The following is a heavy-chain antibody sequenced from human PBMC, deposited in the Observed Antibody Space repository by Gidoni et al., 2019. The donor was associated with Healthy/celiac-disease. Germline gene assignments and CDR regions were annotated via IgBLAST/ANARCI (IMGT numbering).Heavy chain of an antibody. V-gene: IGHV1-69*06. Sequence: QVQLVQSGPAVKKPGSSAKVSCQASGGTFSSYAISWVRQAPGQGLEWMGGIIPIFGTANYEQKFQGRVTITADKSTSTAYMELSSLRSEDTAVYYCARDSLGVFDYWGQGTLVTVSS. J-gene: IGHJ4*02. CDR3: ARDSLGVFDY. D-gene: IGHD7-27*01. CDR2: IIPIFGTA. CDR1: GGTFSSYA.